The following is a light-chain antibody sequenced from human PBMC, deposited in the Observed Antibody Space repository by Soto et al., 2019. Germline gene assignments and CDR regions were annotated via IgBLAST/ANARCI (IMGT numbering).Light chain of an antibody. CDR3: GTWDSSLSAYNYV. J-gene: IGLJ1*01. V-gene: IGLV1-51*02. CDR2: ENN. Sequence: SVLTQPPSVSAAPGQKVTLSCSGNSSKIGNNYVSWYQQLPGTAPKLLIYENNKRPSGIPDRFSGSKSGTSATLGITGLQTGDEADYYCGTWDSSLSAYNYVFGTGTKVTVL. CDR1: SSKIGNNY.